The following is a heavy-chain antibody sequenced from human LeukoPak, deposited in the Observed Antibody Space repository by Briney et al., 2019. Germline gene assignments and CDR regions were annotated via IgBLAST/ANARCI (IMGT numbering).Heavy chain of an antibody. CDR1: GFTFSNYW. V-gene: IGHV3-7*03. CDR3: AKGEVAAAVPFDY. CDR2: IKQDESEK. D-gene: IGHD6-13*01. Sequence: PGGSLRLSCVFSGFTFSNYWMSWVRQAPGKGLEWVANIKQDESEKHYVDSVKGRFTISRDNAKNSLYLQMNSLRAEDTAVYYCAKGEVAAAVPFDYWGQGTLVTVSS. J-gene: IGHJ4*02.